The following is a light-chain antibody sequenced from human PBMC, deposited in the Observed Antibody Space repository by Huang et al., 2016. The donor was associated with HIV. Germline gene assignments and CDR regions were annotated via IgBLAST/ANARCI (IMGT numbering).Light chain of an antibody. CDR2: GAS. Sequence: EIVMTQSPATLSVSPGERATLSCRASQRVSSNFAGYYQKPGQAPRLLIYGASTRATGIPARVSGSGSGTEFTLTISSLQSEDFAVYYCQQYNNWPPWTFGQGTKVEIK. V-gene: IGKV3-15*01. CDR1: QRVSSN. J-gene: IGKJ1*01. CDR3: QQYNNWPPWT.